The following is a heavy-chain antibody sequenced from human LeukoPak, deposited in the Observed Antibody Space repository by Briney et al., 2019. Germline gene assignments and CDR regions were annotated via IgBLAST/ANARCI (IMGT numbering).Heavy chain of an antibody. CDR1: GFTFSNYA. D-gene: IGHD1-14*01. Sequence: GGSLRLSCAASGFTFSNYAMNWVRQAPGKGLEWVSAISGSGGDTYYADSVKGRFTISRDNSKNTLYLQMNSLRAEDTAVYYCANNRNLDYWGQGTLVTVSS. CDR3: ANNRNLDY. V-gene: IGHV3-23*01. J-gene: IGHJ4*02. CDR2: ISGSGGDT.